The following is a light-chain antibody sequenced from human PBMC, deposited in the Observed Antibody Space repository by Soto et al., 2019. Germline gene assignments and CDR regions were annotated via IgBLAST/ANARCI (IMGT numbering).Light chain of an antibody. CDR1: SSDVGDYNY. J-gene: IGLJ2*01. V-gene: IGLV2-14*01. Sequence: QSALTQPASVSGSPGQSITISCTGTSSDVGDYNYVSWYQQHPGKAPKLMIYDVSNRPSGVSNRFSGAKSGNTASLTISGLQAEYEAHYYCSSYTSSSLVVFGGGTKLTVL. CDR3: SSYTSSSLVV. CDR2: DVS.